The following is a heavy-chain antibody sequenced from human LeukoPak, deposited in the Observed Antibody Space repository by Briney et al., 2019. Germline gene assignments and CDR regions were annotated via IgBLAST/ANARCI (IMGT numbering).Heavy chain of an antibody. CDR2: IYTSGST. J-gene: IGHJ5*02. Sequence: NASETLSLTCTVSGGSISSGSYYWSWIRQHAGKGLEWIGRIYTSGSTNYNPSLKSRVTISVDTSKNQFSLKLSSVTAADTAVYYCARLRGFMAAAGNWFDPWGQGTLVTVSS. CDR3: ARLRGFMAAAGNWFDP. CDR1: GGSISSGSYY. V-gene: IGHV4-61*02. D-gene: IGHD6-13*01.